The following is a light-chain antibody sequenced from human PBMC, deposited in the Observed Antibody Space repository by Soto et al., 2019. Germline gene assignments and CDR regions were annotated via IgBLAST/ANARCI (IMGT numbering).Light chain of an antibody. CDR2: EVS. CDR3: SSYTTIKTVV. V-gene: IGLV2-14*01. J-gene: IGLJ2*01. CDR1: SSDIGTYKY. Sequence: HSALTQPASVSGSPGQSITISCTGTSSDIGTYKYVSWFQRHPGKAPKLIIFEVSNRPSGISDRFSGFKSANTAYLTISGVQPEDEADYHCSSYTTIKTVVFGGGTQLTVL.